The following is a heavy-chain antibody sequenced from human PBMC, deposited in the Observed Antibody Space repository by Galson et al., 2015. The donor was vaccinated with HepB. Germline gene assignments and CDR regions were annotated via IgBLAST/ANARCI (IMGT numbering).Heavy chain of an antibody. Sequence: CAISGDNVSSSTAAWNWIRQSPSRGLEWLGRTYYRSKWYNDYAVSVKSRITINPDTSKNQFSLQLSSVTPDDTAVYYCARDSFYDNTGYPVPRNFGVDVWGQGTTVTVSS. CDR2: TYYRSKWYN. CDR3: ARDSFYDNTGYPVPRNFGVDV. J-gene: IGHJ6*02. V-gene: IGHV6-1*01. CDR1: GDNVSSSTAA. D-gene: IGHD3-22*01.